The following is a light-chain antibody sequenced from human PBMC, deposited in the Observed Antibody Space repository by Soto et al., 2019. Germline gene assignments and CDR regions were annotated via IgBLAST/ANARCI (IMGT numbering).Light chain of an antibody. CDR2: DVT. CDR3: FSYTANDNWV. V-gene: IGLV2-11*01. Sequence: QSVLTQPRSVSGSPGQSVTISCTGASNNVGGYNYVSWYQHHPGKVPQLIIYDVTKRPSGVPDRFSGSKSGNTASLTISGLQVEDEADYYCFSYTANDNWVFGGGTKLTVL. CDR1: SNNVGGYNY. J-gene: IGLJ3*02.